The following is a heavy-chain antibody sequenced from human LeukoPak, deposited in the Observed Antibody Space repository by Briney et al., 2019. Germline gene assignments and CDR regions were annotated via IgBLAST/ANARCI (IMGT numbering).Heavy chain of an antibody. CDR3: ATVYHGDYCDY. CDR1: GGSISSGAYY. V-gene: IGHV4-31*03. Sequence: SQTLSLTCTVSGGSISSGAYYWSWIRQHPGKGLEWIGYIYYSGSTYYNPSLKSRVTISVDTSKNQFSLNLSSVTAADTAVYYCATVYHGDYCDYWGQGTLVTVSS. J-gene: IGHJ4*02. CDR2: IYYSGST. D-gene: IGHD4-17*01.